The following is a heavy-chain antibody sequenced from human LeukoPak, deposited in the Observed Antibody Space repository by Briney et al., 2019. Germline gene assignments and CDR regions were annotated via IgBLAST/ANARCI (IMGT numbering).Heavy chain of an antibody. CDR3: ARDGIFGVVYISLPFYY. CDR1: GFTFGDYA. V-gene: IGHV3-49*03. D-gene: IGHD3-3*01. CDR2: IRSKAYGGTT. J-gene: IGHJ4*02. Sequence: GGSLRLSCTASGFTFGDYAMSWFRQAPGKGLEWVGFIRSKAYGGTTEYAASVKGRFTISRDDSKSIAYLQMNSLRAEDTAVYYCARDGIFGVVYISLPFYYWGQGTLVTVSS.